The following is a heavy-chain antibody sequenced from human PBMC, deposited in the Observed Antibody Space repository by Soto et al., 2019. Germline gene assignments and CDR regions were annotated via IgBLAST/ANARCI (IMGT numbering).Heavy chain of an antibody. Sequence: SETLSLTCTVSGGSISSHYWSWIRQPPGKGLEWIGYIYYSGSTNYNPSLKSRVTISVDTSKNQFSLKLSSVTAADTAVYYCARDKNAGFDYWGQGTLVTVSS. J-gene: IGHJ4*02. V-gene: IGHV4-59*11. CDR2: IYYSGST. CDR1: GGSISSHY. CDR3: ARDKNAGFDY.